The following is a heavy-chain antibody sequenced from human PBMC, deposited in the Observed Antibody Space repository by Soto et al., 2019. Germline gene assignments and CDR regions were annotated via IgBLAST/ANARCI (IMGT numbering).Heavy chain of an antibody. J-gene: IGHJ4*03. Sequence: EVQLLESGGGLVQPGGSLKLSCAASGFNFRSYAMNWVRQAPGRGLEWVSGISGSGGSTYYADSLKGRFTISRDNSKNTLYLQMSSLRAEDTAIYYCAKAVFGVVPFDYWGQGTMVIVSS. CDR2: ISGSGGST. V-gene: IGHV3-23*01. D-gene: IGHD3-3*01. CDR1: GFNFRSYA. CDR3: AKAVFGVVPFDY.